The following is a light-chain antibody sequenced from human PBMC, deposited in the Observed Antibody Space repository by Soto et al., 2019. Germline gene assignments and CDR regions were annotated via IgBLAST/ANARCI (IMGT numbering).Light chain of an antibody. Sequence: DIQMTQSPSSLSASVGDRVTITCQASQDISNYLNWDQQKPGKAPKLLIYDASNLETGVPSRFSGSGSGTDFTFTISSLQPEDIATYSCQQYDNLPITFGQGTRLEIK. CDR3: QQYDNLPIT. V-gene: IGKV1-33*01. CDR2: DAS. CDR1: QDISNY. J-gene: IGKJ5*01.